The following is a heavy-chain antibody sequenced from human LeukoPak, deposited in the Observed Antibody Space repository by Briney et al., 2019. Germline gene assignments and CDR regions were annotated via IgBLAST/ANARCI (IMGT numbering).Heavy chain of an antibody. CDR2: MYTSGST. J-gene: IGHJ5*02. V-gene: IGHV4-61*02. CDR1: GGSISSGSYY. D-gene: IGHD5-24*01. Sequence: PSQTLSLTCTVSGGSISSGSYYWSWIRQPAGKGLEWIGRMYTSGSTNYNPSLKSRVTISVDTSKNQFSLKLSSVTAADTAVYYCAARGGFGRDGYNLGWFDPWGQGTLVTVSS. CDR3: AARGGFGRDGYNLGWFDP.